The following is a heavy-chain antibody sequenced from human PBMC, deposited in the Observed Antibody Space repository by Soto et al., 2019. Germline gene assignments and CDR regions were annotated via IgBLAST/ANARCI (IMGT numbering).Heavy chain of an antibody. CDR3: AKGGRQWLVTSDFNY. Sequence: VQLVESGGGVVQPGRSLRLSCAASGFTFSDYAMHWVRQAPGKGLEWVAVVSHDGRNTHYADSVKGRFTISRNSSKNTVSLEMTSLRAEDTAVFYCAKGGRQWLVTSDFNYWGQGALVTVSS. V-gene: IGHV3-30*18. CDR2: VSHDGRNT. D-gene: IGHD6-19*01. CDR1: GFTFSDYA. J-gene: IGHJ4*02.